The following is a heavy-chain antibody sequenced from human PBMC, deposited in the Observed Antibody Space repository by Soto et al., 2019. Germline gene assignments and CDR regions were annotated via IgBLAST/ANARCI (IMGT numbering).Heavy chain of an antibody. CDR1: SVSNAW. CDR3: TWWQLLLLVYYYCCFGMDV. J-gene: IGHJ6*02. CDR2: IKSKTDGGTT. V-gene: IGHV3-15*07. D-gene: IGHD2-15*01. Sequence: SVSNAWMNWARQAPGKGLEWVGRIKSKTDGGTTDYAAPVKGRFTISRDDSKNTLYLQMNSLKTEDTAVYYCTWWQLLLLVYYYCCFGMDVWGHGTTVTVFS.